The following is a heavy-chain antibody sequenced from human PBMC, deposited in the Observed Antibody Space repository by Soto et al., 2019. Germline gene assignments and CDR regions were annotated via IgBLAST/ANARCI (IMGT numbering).Heavy chain of an antibody. V-gene: IGHV4-31*03. CDR2: IYYSGST. Sequence: SETLSLTCTVSGGSISSGGYYWSWIRQHPGKGLEWIGYIYYSGSTYYNPSLKSRVTISVDTSKNQFSPKLSSVTAADTAVYYCARPRITIFGVVDDWYFDLWGRGTLVTVSS. CDR1: GGSISSGGYY. D-gene: IGHD3-3*01. J-gene: IGHJ2*01. CDR3: ARPRITIFGVVDDWYFDL.